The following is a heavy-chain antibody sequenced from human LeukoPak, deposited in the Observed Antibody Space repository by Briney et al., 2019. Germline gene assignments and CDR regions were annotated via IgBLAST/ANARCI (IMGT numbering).Heavy chain of an antibody. D-gene: IGHD1-1*01. V-gene: IGHV3-33*06. CDR3: AKDTTQGYFDY. CDR2: IWYDGSNK. Sequence: GRSLRLSCAASGFTFSSYGMHWVRQAPGKGLEWVAVIWYDGSNKYYADSVKGRFTISRDNSKNTLYPQMNSLRAEDTAVYYCAKDTTQGYFDYWGQGTLVTVSS. CDR1: GFTFSSYG. J-gene: IGHJ4*02.